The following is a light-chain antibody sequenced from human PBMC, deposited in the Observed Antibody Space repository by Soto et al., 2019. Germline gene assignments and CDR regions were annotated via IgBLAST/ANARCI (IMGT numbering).Light chain of an antibody. CDR3: QQFTRYPIT. CDR2: DVS. V-gene: IGKV1-13*02. CDR1: QDIRGA. J-gene: IGKJ5*01. Sequence: AIQLTQSPSSLSASVGDRVTITCRASQDIRGALAWYQQTPGKAPKILIYDVSTLQSGVPSRFSGSSSGTDFSLTISSRQPEDFATYFCQQFTRYPITFGQGTRLDIK.